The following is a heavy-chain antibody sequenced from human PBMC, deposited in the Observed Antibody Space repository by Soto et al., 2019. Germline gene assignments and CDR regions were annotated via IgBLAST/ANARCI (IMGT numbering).Heavy chain of an antibody. CDR2: ISSSSSYI. D-gene: IGHD2-15*01. CDR1: GFTFSSYS. CDR3: ARLGGYCSGGSCPYGMDV. Sequence: GGSLRLSCAASGFTFSSYSMNWVRQAPGKGLEWVSSISSSSSYIYYADSVKGRFTISRDNAKNSLYLQMNSLRAEDTAVYYCARLGGYCSGGSCPYGMDVWGQGTTVTVSS. V-gene: IGHV3-21*01. J-gene: IGHJ6*02.